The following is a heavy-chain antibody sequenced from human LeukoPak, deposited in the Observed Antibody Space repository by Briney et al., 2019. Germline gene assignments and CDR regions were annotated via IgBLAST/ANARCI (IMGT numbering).Heavy chain of an antibody. CDR1: GGTFSSYA. D-gene: IGHD4-11*01. J-gene: IGHJ4*02. CDR3: ARFRRKGNYVMGGQRFDY. Sequence: GASVKVSCKASGGTFSSYAISWVRQAPGQGLEWMGRIIPILGIANYAQKFQGRVTITADKSTSTAYMELSSLRSEDTAVYYCARFRRKGNYVMGGQRFDYWGQGTLVTVSS. CDR2: IIPILGIA. V-gene: IGHV1-69*04.